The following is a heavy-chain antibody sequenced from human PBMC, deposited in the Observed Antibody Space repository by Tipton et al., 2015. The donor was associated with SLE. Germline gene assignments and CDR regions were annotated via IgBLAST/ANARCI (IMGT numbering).Heavy chain of an antibody. D-gene: IGHD1-1*01. CDR2: IYYGGST. CDR3: ARGNDYYYYYGMDV. CDR1: GGSISSYY. J-gene: IGHJ6*02. Sequence: TLSLTCTVSGGSISSYYWSWIRQPPGKGLEWIGYIYYGGSTNYNPSLKSRVTISLDTSKNQFSLKLSSVTAADTAVYYCARGNDYYYYYGMDVWGQGTTVTVSS. V-gene: IGHV4-59*01.